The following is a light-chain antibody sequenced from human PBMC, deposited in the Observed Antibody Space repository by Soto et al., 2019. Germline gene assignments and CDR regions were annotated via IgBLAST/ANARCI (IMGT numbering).Light chain of an antibody. J-gene: IGKJ5*01. CDR3: QQLNSYPSIT. Sequence: IQVTQSPSCLSASGGGRVAIACRASQGISSYLAWYQQKPGKAPKLLIYAASTLQSGVPSRFSGSGSGTDFTLTISSLQPEDFATYYCQQLNSYPSITFGQGIRLEI. CDR1: QGISSY. CDR2: AAS. V-gene: IGKV1-9*01.